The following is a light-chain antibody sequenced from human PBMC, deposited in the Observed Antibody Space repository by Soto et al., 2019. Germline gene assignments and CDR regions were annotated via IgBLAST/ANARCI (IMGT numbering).Light chain of an antibody. CDR1: SSDVGGYNY. Sequence: QSALTQPPSASGSPGQSVTISCTGTSSDVGGYNYVSWYQQHPGKAPKLMIYEVSKRPSGVPDRFSGSKSGSTASLTVSGVQAEDEADYYCSAYAGSNNLVFGGGTKVTVL. CDR3: SAYAGSNNLV. CDR2: EVS. J-gene: IGLJ2*01. V-gene: IGLV2-8*01.